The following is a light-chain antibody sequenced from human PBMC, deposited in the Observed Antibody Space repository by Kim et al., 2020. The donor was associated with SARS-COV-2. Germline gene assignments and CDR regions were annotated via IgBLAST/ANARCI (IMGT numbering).Light chain of an antibody. CDR1: QSISSW. Sequence: ASVGDGVTSTCRASQSISSWLAWYQQKPGKAPKLLIYKASSLESGVPSRFSGSGSGTEFTLTISSLQPDDFATYYCQQYNSYPYTFGQGTKLEI. CDR2: KAS. J-gene: IGKJ2*01. CDR3: QQYNSYPYT. V-gene: IGKV1-5*03.